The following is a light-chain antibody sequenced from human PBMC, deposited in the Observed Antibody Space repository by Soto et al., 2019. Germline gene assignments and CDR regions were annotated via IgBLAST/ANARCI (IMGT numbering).Light chain of an antibody. Sequence: EIVLTQSPGTLSLSPGERATLSCRASQSVSSSYLAWYQQKPGQAPRLLIYGASSRATGTPDRFSGSGSGTDFTLTISSLEPEDFAVYYCQQRSNWPSTFGQGTRLEIK. CDR1: QSVSSSY. V-gene: IGKV3D-20*02. CDR2: GAS. J-gene: IGKJ5*01. CDR3: QQRSNWPST.